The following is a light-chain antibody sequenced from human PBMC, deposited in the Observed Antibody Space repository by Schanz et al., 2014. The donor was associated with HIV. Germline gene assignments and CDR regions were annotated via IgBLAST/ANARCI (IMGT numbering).Light chain of an antibody. CDR2: DNY. Sequence: QSVLTQPPSVSAAPGQKVTISCSGSNSNIGINFVSWYRHLPGTAPELLIFDNYQRPSEIPDRFSGSKSGASATLGITGLQTGDEANYYCAVWDNTLSSVIFGGGTKLTVL. CDR3: AVWDNTLSSVI. CDR1: NSNIGINF. J-gene: IGLJ2*01. V-gene: IGLV1-51*01.